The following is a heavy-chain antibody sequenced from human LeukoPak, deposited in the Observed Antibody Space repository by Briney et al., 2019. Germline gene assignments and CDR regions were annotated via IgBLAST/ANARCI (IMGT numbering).Heavy chain of an antibody. CDR3: AKIEGKYQLANVPDH. J-gene: IGHJ4*02. D-gene: IGHD2-2*01. CDR2: IRYDGNNK. Sequence: GGSLRLSCAASGFTFSTYGMHWVRQAPGKGLEWVTFIRYDGNNKYYADFVKGRFTISRDNSKNTLYLHMNSLRTEDTAVHYCAKIEGKYQLANVPDHWGQGTLVTVSS. V-gene: IGHV3-30*02. CDR1: GFTFSTYG.